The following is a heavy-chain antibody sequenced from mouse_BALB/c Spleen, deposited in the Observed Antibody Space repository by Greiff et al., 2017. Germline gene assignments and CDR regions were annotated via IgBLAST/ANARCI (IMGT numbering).Heavy chain of an antibody. CDR1: GYTFTSYW. V-gene: IGHV1-69*02. Sequence: QVQLQQPGAELVRPGASVKLSCKASGYTFTSYWINWVKQRPGQGLEWIGNIYPSDSYTNYNQKFKDKATLTVDKSSSTAYMQLSSPTSEDSAVYYCTRQTGSEFLGAMDYWGQGTSVTVSS. CDR2: IYPSDSYT. CDR3: TRQTGSEFLGAMDY. D-gene: IGHD4-1*01. J-gene: IGHJ4*01.